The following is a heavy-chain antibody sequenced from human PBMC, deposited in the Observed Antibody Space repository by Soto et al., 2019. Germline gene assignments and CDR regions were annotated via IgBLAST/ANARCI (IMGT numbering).Heavy chain of an antibody. Sequence: GGSLRLSCAASGFTVSSNYMSWVRQAPGRGLEWVSVIYSGGSTYYADSVKGRFTISRDNSKNTLYLQMNSLSAEDTAVYYCARWGVIAPRYIYYYYGMDVWGQGTTVTVSS. J-gene: IGHJ6*02. D-gene: IGHD3-10*01. CDR2: IYSGGST. CDR3: ARWGVIAPRYIYYYYGMDV. CDR1: GFTVSSNY. V-gene: IGHV3-53*01.